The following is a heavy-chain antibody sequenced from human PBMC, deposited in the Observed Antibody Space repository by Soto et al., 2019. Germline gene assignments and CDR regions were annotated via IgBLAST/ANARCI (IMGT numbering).Heavy chain of an antibody. Sequence: PGGSLRLSCAASGFTFGNYAMNWVRQAPGKGLEWISSIGDPGTSTYYANSVKGRFSMSRDNSKNTLFLQMNRLRADDTAVYFCAKSLVTPSDAFELWGRGALVTVSS. D-gene: IGHD2-21*02. CDR2: IGDPGTST. CDR3: AKSLVTPSDAFEL. CDR1: GFTFGNYA. J-gene: IGHJ3*01. V-gene: IGHV3-23*01.